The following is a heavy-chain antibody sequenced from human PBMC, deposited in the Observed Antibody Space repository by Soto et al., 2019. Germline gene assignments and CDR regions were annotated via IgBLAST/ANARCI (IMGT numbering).Heavy chain of an antibody. CDR3: ARFGLESSSWDSYYYYMDV. Sequence: GGSLRLSCAASGFTFSSYSMNWVRQAPGKGLEWVSSISSSSSYIYYADSVKGRFTISRDNAKNSLYLQMNSLRAEDTAVYYCARFGLESSSWDSYYYYMDVWGKGTTVTVSS. CDR2: ISSSSSYI. CDR1: GFTFSSYS. J-gene: IGHJ6*03. D-gene: IGHD6-13*01. V-gene: IGHV3-21*01.